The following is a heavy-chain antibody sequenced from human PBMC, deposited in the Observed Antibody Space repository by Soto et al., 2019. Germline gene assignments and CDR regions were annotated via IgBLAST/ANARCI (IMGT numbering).Heavy chain of an antibody. CDR3: AHRILRTVFGLVTTTAIYFDF. J-gene: IGHJ4*02. CDR1: GFSLTTSGVG. V-gene: IGHV2-5*02. D-gene: IGHD3-3*01. Sequence: QITLNESGPTVVKPAETLTLTCTFSGFSLTTSGVGVGWIRQSPGKAPEWLALIYWDDDKRYSASLKSRLTITKDTSKNQVVLTMASVDPVATATYYCAHRILRTVFGLVTTTAIYFDFWGQGTPVVVSS. CDR2: IYWDDDK.